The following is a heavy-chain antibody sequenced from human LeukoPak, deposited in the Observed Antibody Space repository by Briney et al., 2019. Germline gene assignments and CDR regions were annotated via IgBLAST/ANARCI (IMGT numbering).Heavy chain of an antibody. D-gene: IGHD2-2*02. Sequence: ASVKVSCKASGYTFTGYYMHWVRQAPGQGLEWMGWINPNSGGTNYAQKFQGRVTMTRDTSISTAYMELSRLRSDDTAVYYCARDTVVPAAIGDWFDPWGQGTLATVSS. CDR2: INPNSGGT. V-gene: IGHV1-2*02. CDR1: GYTFTGYY. J-gene: IGHJ5*02. CDR3: ARDTVVPAAIGDWFDP.